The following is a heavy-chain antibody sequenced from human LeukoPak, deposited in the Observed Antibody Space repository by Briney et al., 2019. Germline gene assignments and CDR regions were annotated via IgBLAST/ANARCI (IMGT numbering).Heavy chain of an antibody. J-gene: IGHJ4*02. CDR2: ISSSSTTI. D-gene: IGHD6-25*01. Sequence: GGSLRLSCAASGFTFSSYAMSWVRQSPGKGLEWVSYISSSSTTIRYSDSVRGRFTISRDNAKNSMYLQMDSLRAEDTAVYYCARERPALDYWGQGALVTVSS. CDR3: ARERPALDY. V-gene: IGHV3-48*04. CDR1: GFTFSSYA.